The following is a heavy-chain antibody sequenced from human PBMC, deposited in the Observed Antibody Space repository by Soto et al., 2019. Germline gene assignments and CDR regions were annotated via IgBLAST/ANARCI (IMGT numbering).Heavy chain of an antibody. Sequence: GGSLRLSCAASGFTFSSYGMHWVRQAPGKGLEWVAVIWYDGSNKYYADSVKGRFTISRDNSKNTLYLQMNSLRAEDTAVYYCARDSGQWESSSSDYYYYGMDVWGQGTTVTVSS. D-gene: IGHD6-6*01. CDR1: GFTFSSYG. J-gene: IGHJ6*02. CDR2: IWYDGSNK. CDR3: ARDSGQWESSSSDYYYYGMDV. V-gene: IGHV3-33*01.